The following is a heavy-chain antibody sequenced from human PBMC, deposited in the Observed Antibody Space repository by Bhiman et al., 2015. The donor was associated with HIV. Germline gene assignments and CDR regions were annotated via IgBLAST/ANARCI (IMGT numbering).Heavy chain of an antibody. Sequence: EVQLLESGGGLVQPGGSLRLSCAASGFSFSTCAMSWVRQAPGKGLQWVANIKHDGSEKYYVGSVKGRFTVSRDNAKNSMYLQINSLRAEDTAVYYCAKDRRELVITDFDYWGQGTLVTVSS. CDR2: IKHDGSEK. J-gene: IGHJ4*02. CDR3: AKDRRELVITDFDY. D-gene: IGHD3-22*01. V-gene: IGHV3-7*01. CDR1: GFSFSTCA.